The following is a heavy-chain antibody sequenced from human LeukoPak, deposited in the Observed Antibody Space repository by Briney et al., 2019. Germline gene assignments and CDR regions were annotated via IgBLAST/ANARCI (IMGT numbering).Heavy chain of an antibody. V-gene: IGHV4-39*07. J-gene: IGHJ4*02. CDR3: ARGYSSSWPFDY. CDR1: GGSISSSSYY. CDR2: MYYSGST. D-gene: IGHD6-13*01. Sequence: SETLSLTCTVSGGSISSSSYYWGWIRQPPGKGLEWIGSMYYSGSTFHNPSLKSRVTMSVDTSKNQFSLKLSSVTAADTAVYYCARGYSSSWPFDYWGQGTLVTVSS.